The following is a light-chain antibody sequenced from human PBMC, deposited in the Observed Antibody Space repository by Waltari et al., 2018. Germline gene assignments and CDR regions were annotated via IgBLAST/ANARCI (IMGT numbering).Light chain of an antibody. CDR1: SSDVGGYNS. V-gene: IGLV2-14*03. J-gene: IGLJ1*01. CDR2: DVT. CDR3: SSYRSSSPHV. Sequence: QSALTQPASVSGSPGQSITISCTGTSSDVGGYNSVSWYQQHPGRAPKLIIYDVTNRPSGVSDRFSGSKSGHTASLTISGLQAEDEADYYCSSYRSSSPHVFGSGTKVTVL.